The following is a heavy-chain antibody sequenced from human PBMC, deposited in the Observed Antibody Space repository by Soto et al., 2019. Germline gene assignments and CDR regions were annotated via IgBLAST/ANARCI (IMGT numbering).Heavy chain of an antibody. J-gene: IGHJ4*02. V-gene: IGHV1-69*13. CDR2: IIPIFGTA. Sequence: SLLNVACKGAGGGFSVYPGGCVRQATGQGLEWMGGIIPIFGTANYAQKFQGRVTITADESTSTAYMELSSLRSEDTAVYYRASLYYYDSSEHYFDYCGQGTLVTVSS. D-gene: IGHD3-22*01. CDR3: ASLYYYDSSEHYFDY. CDR1: GGGFSVYP.